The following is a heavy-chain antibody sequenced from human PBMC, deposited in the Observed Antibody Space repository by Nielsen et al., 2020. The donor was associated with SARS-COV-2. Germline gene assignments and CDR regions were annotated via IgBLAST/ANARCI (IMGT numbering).Heavy chain of an antibody. CDR3: AKGVWFGELNY. D-gene: IGHD3-10*01. Sequence: SLKISCAASGFTFDDYAMHWVRQAPGKGLEWVSGISWNSGSIGYADSVKGRFTISRDNAKNSLYLQMNSLRAEDTALYYCAKGVWFGELNYWGQGTLVTVSS. J-gene: IGHJ4*02. CDR2: ISWNSGSI. V-gene: IGHV3-9*01. CDR1: GFTFDDYA.